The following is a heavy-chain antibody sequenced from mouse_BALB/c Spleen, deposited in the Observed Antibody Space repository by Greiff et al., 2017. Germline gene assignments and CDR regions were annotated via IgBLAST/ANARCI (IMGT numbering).Heavy chain of an antibody. D-gene: IGHD1-1*01. V-gene: IGHV1-9*01. CDR3: ARGIYYGSSYGNAMDY. CDR1: GYTFSSYW. J-gene: IGHJ4*01. Sequence: QVQLKQSGAELMKPGASVKISCKATGYTFSSYWIEWVKQRPGHGLEWIGEILPGSGSTNYNEKFKGKATFTADTSSNTAYMQLSSLTSEDSAVYYCARGIYYGSSYGNAMDYWGQGTSVTVSS. CDR2: ILPGSGST.